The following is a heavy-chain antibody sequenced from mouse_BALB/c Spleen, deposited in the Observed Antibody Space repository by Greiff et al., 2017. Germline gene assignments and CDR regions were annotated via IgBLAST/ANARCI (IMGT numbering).Heavy chain of an antibody. V-gene: IGHV1-54*01. CDR3: ARAGDGNYWFAY. D-gene: IGHD2-1*01. Sequence: QVQLQQSGAELVRPGTSVKVSCKASGYAFTNYLIEWVKQRPGQGLEWIGVINPGSGGTNYNEKFKGKATLTADKSSSTAYMQLSSLTSDDSAVYFCARAGDGNYWFAYWGQGTLVTVSA. J-gene: IGHJ3*01. CDR2: INPGSGGT. CDR1: GYAFTNYL.